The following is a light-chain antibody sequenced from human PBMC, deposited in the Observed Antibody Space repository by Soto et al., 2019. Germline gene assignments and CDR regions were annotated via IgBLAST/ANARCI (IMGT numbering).Light chain of an antibody. CDR2: KAS. V-gene: IGKV1-5*03. Sequence: DIQMTQSPSTLSASVGDRVTITCRASQSISSWLAWYQQKPGSAPKLLIYKASSLESGVPSRFSGSGSETEFTLTISRLQPDDFATYFCHSRAFGQGTRLEIK. CDR1: QSISSW. J-gene: IGKJ5*01. CDR3: HSRA.